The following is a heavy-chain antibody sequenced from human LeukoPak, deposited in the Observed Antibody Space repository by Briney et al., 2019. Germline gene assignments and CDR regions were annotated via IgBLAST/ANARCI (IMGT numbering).Heavy chain of an antibody. CDR2: ISSSSSYI. CDR1: GFTFSSYS. Sequence: GGSLRLSCAASGFTFSSYSMNWVRQAPGKGLEWVSSISSSSSYIYYADSVKGRFTISRDNAKNSLYLQMNSLRDEDTAVYYCARSLYYDSGGPDYWGQGTLVTVSS. D-gene: IGHD3-22*01. CDR3: ARSLYYDSGGPDY. V-gene: IGHV3-21*01. J-gene: IGHJ4*02.